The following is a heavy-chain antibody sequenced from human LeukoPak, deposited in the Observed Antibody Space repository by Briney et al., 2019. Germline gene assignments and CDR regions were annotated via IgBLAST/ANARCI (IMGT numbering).Heavy chain of an antibody. CDR3: ARDLRDYYGSGSYLGNNWFDP. J-gene: IGHJ5*02. Sequence: ASVKVSCKASGYTFTSYYMHWVRQAPGQGLEWMGIINPSGGSTSYAQKFQGRVTMTRDTSTSTVYMELSSLRSEGTAVYYCARDLRDYYGSGSYLGNNWFDPWGQGTLVTVSS. D-gene: IGHD3-10*01. CDR2: INPSGGST. V-gene: IGHV1-46*01. CDR1: GYTFTSYY.